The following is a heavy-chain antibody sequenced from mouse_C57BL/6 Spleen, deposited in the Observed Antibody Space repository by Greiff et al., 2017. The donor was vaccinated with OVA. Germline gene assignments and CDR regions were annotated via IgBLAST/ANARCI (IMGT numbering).Heavy chain of an antibody. Sequence: QVQLQQPGAELVKPGASVKMSCKASGYTFTSYWITWVKQRPGQGLEWIGDIYPGSGSTNYNEKFKSKATLTVDTSSSTAYMQLSSLTSEDSAVYYCARSDYYRSSHWYFDVWGTGTTVTVSA. V-gene: IGHV1-55*01. J-gene: IGHJ1*03. CDR3: ARSDYYRSSHWYFDV. CDR1: GYTFTSYW. CDR2: IYPGSGST. D-gene: IGHD1-1*01.